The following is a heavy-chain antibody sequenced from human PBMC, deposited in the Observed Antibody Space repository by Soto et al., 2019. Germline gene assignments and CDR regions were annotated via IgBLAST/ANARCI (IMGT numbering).Heavy chain of an antibody. V-gene: IGHV1-69*13. CDR3: ARDPNLGYCSSTSCYDAFDI. Sequence: SVKVSCKASGGTFSSYAISWVRQAPGQGLEWMGGIIPIFGTANYAQKFQGRVTITADESTSTAYRELSSLRSEDTAVYYCARDPNLGYCSSTSCYDAFDIWGQGTMVTVSS. CDR2: IIPIFGTA. J-gene: IGHJ3*02. D-gene: IGHD2-2*01. CDR1: GGTFSSYA.